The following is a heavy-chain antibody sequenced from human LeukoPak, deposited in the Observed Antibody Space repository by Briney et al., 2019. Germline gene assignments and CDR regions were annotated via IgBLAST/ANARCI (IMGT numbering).Heavy chain of an antibody. Sequence: ASVKVSCKASGYIFTDYYIHWVRQAPGQGLEWMGWINPNRGGTNFAQKFQGRVTMTRDTSISTAYMELSRLRSDDTALFYCARLLIEAPLEIDYWGQGSLVTVSS. D-gene: IGHD3-22*01. CDR3: ARLLIEAPLEIDY. V-gene: IGHV1-2*02. J-gene: IGHJ4*02. CDR2: INPNRGGT. CDR1: GYIFTDYY.